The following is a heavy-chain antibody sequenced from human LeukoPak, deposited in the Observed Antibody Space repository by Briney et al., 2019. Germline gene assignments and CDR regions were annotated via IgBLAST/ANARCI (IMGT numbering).Heavy chain of an antibody. D-gene: IGHD3-16*01. CDR1: GFTFSNFA. CDR3: VKDATWGGFDY. Sequence: GGSLRLSCAASGFTFSNFAMSWVRQAPGKGLEWVSAIGNRGLRTLYGDSVKGRFTVSRDNSRSTLFLQINSLTVDDAALYYCVKDATWGGFDYWGQGTLVTVSS. V-gene: IGHV3-23*01. CDR2: IGNRGLRT. J-gene: IGHJ4*02.